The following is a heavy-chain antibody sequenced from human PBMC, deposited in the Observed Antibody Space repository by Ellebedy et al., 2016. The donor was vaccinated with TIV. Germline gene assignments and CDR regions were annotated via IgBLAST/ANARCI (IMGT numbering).Heavy chain of an antibody. CDR3: ARDSTWYSGYYAMSV. Sequence: GESLKISCAASGFTFSYYWMHWVRQAPGKGLVWVSRIDSDGSGTRYADSVQGRFTISRDNGKNSLYLQMKSLRAEDTAEYFCARDSTWYSGYYAMSVWGQGTTVTVSS. J-gene: IGHJ6*02. V-gene: IGHV3-74*01. CDR2: IDSDGSGT. D-gene: IGHD2/OR15-2a*01. CDR1: GFTFSYYW.